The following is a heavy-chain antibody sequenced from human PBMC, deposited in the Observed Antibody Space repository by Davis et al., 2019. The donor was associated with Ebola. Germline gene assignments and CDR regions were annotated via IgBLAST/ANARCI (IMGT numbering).Heavy chain of an antibody. CDR2: ISSNGGST. V-gene: IGHV3-64*01. CDR1: GFTFSSYA. J-gene: IGHJ4*02. CDR3: ARSPAYGDYEDY. D-gene: IGHD4-17*01. Sequence: GGSLRLSCAASGFTFSSYAMHWVRQAPGKGLEYVSAISSNGGSTYYANSVKGRFTISRDNSKNTLYLQMGSLRAGDMAVYYCARSPAYGDYEDYWGQGTLVTVSS.